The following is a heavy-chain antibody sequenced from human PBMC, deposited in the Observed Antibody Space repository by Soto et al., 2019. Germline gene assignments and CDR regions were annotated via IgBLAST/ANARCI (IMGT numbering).Heavy chain of an antibody. D-gene: IGHD3-10*01. V-gene: IGHV4-59*01. CDR3: ARTYGRNFDY. CDR1: GGSISSYY. Sequence: TLSLTCTVSGGSISSYYWSWIRQPPGKGLERIGYIYYSGSTNYNPSLKSRVTISVATSKNQFSLKLSSVTAAGTALYYCARTYGRNFDYWGQGTLVTVSS. J-gene: IGHJ4*02. CDR2: IYYSGST.